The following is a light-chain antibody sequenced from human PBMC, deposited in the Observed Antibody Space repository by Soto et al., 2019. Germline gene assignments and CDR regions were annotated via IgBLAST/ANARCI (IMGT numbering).Light chain of an antibody. CDR1: QGISSW. J-gene: IGKJ4*01. Sequence: DIQMTQSPSSVSASVGDRVSITCRASQGISSWLAWYQQKPGRAPKLMIYTRSSLQSGVPSRFSGTGSGTDFTITISSLQPEDVATYYCQHAKRFPLTFGGGTKVEIK. CDR2: TRS. CDR3: QHAKRFPLT. V-gene: IGKV1-12*01.